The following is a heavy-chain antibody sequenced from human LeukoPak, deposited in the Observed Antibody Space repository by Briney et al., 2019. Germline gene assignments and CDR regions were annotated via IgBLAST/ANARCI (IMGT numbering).Heavy chain of an antibody. J-gene: IGHJ4*02. D-gene: IGHD2-2*01. CDR1: GGSISSYY. Sequence: SETLSLTCTVSGGSISSYYWSWIRQPPGKGLEWIGCIYYTGTTNCNPSLKSRVTISVDTSKNQFSLKLSSVTAADTAVYYCARNKEYQLPGDWGQGTLVTVSS. V-gene: IGHV4-59*01. CDR3: ARNKEYQLPGD. CDR2: IYYTGTT.